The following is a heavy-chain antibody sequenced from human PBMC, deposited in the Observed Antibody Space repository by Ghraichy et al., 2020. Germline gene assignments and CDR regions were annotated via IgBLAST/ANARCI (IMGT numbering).Heavy chain of an antibody. CDR2: ISVTGGHI. J-gene: IGHJ4*02. Sequence: GGSLRLSCAASGFPFSTHGMGWVRQAPGQGLEWVSTISVTGGHIFYADSVKGRFTISRDDARNSLYLQMDSLRVEDTAVYYCAKEASAGDWGPGTLVTVSS. D-gene: IGHD1-26*01. CDR1: GFPFSTHG. V-gene: IGHV3-21*01. CDR3: AKEASAGD.